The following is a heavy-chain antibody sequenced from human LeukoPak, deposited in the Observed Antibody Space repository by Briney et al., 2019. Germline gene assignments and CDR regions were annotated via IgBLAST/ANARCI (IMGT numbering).Heavy chain of an antibody. V-gene: IGHV4-34*01. CDR3: ARGRGYYYDSSGYYTFDY. J-gene: IGHJ4*02. CDR2: INHSGST. Sequence: SETLSLTCAVYGGSFSGYYWSWIRQPPGKGLEWIGEINHSGSTNYNPSLKSRVTISVDTSKNQFSLKPSSVTAADTAGYYCARGRGYYYDSSGYYTFDYWGQGTLVTVSS. CDR1: GGSFSGYY. D-gene: IGHD3-22*01.